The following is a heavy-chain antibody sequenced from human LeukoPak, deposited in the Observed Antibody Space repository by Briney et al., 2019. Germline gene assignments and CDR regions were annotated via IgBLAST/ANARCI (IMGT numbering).Heavy chain of an antibody. CDR1: GYTFTSYY. J-gene: IGHJ4*02. D-gene: IGHD6-19*01. Sequence: ASVKVSCKASGYTFTSYYMHWVRQAPGQGLEWMGIINPNSGGTSYAQQFQGRVTMTRDTSISTAYMELSSLRSDDTAVYYCARVSVAGTPDRDYFDYWGQGTLVTVSS. CDR2: INPNSGGT. V-gene: IGHV1-2*02. CDR3: ARVSVAGTPDRDYFDY.